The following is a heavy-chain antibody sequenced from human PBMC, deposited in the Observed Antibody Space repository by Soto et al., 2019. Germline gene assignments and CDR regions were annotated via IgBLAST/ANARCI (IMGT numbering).Heavy chain of an antibody. CDR2: IIPIFGTA. V-gene: IGHV1-69*06. CDR1: GGTFSSYA. D-gene: IGHD4-17*01. Sequence: QVQLVQSGAEVKKPGSSVKVSCTASGGTFSSYAISWVRQAPVQGLEWMGGIIPIFGTANYAQKFQGRVTITADKSTSTAYMELSSLRSEDTAVYYCARDPLYGDYVTLGYFDLWGRGTLVTVSS. CDR3: ARDPLYGDYVTLGYFDL. J-gene: IGHJ2*01.